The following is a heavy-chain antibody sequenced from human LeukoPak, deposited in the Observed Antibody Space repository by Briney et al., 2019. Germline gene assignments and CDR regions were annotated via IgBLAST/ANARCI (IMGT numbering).Heavy chain of an antibody. J-gene: IGHJ5*02. V-gene: IGHV4-39*07. D-gene: IGHD2-21*02. CDR3: ARAPRRTSDRKYWFDP. CDR1: GGSISSSSYY. CDR2: INHSGST. Sequence: SETLSLTCTVSGGSISSSSYYWGWIRQPPGKGLEWIGEINHSGSTNYNPSLKSRVTISVDTSKNQFSLKRSSVTAADTAVYYCARAPRRTSDRKYWFDPRGQGTLVTVSS.